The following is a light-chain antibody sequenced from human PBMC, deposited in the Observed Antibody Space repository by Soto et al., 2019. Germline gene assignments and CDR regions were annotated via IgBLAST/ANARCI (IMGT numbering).Light chain of an antibody. J-gene: IGLJ1*01. CDR1: SSDVGGYNY. CDR3: SSYTSSSTDV. Sequence: LAQPASVSGSPGQSITISCTGTSSDVGGYNYVSWYQQHPGKAPKLMIYEVSNRPSGVSNRFSGSKSGNTASLTISGLQAEDVADYDCSSYTSSSTDVFGTGTKVTGL. V-gene: IGLV2-14*01. CDR2: EVS.